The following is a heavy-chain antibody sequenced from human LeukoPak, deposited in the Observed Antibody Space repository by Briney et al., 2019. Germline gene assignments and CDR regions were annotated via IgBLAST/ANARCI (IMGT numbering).Heavy chain of an antibody. Sequence: PSETLSLTCTVSGGSISSGSYYWSWIRQPAGKGLEWIGRIYTSGSTNYNPSLKSRVTISVDTSKNQFSLKLSSVTAADTAVYYCARWGQWPSIAAAVPAWGQGTLVTVSS. CDR3: ARWGQWPSIAAAVPA. CDR1: GGSISSGSYY. V-gene: IGHV4-61*02. D-gene: IGHD6-13*01. CDR2: IYTSGST. J-gene: IGHJ5*02.